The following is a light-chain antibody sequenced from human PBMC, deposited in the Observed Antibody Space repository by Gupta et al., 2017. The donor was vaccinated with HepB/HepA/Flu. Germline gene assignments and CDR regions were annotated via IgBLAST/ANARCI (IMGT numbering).Light chain of an antibody. CDR2: EVS. CDR1: SSNVGSYNY. J-gene: IGLJ3*02. CDR3: SSYAGSNNLV. Sequence: QSALTQPPSASGSPGQSVTIPCTGTSSNVGSYNYVSWYQQHPGKAPRLMIYEVSKRPSGVPDRFSASKSGNTASLTVSGLQAEDEADYYCSSYAGSNNLVFGGGTKLTVL. V-gene: IGLV2-8*01.